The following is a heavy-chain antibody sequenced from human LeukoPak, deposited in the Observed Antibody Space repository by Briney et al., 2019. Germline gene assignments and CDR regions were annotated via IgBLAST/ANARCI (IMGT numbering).Heavy chain of an antibody. CDR2: INQGGSDK. Sequence: GSLRLSCAASGFTFSGHWMSWVRQAPGKGLEWVANINQGGSDKYYVDSVKGRFTISRDDANNLLYLQMNSLRGEDTAVYYCTRDRSRAEDDWGQGTLVTVSS. J-gene: IGHJ4*02. V-gene: IGHV3-7*01. D-gene: IGHD1-14*01. CDR1: GFTFSGHW. CDR3: TRDRSRAEDD.